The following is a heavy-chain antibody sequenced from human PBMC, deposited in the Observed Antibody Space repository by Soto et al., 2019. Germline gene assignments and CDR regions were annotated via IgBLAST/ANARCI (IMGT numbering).Heavy chain of an antibody. J-gene: IGHJ4*02. Sequence: GSAVKVSCKASGYTFTSYGITWVRQAPGQGLAWMGWISGYNGDTNYAQKFQGRVTLTTDKSTSTAYLEVMTLRSDDTAGYYCAREGNYHQLAYCGLGSSVTVSS. CDR2: ISGYNGDT. V-gene: IGHV1-18*01. D-gene: IGHD1-7*01. CDR1: GYTFTSYG. CDR3: AREGNYHQLAY.